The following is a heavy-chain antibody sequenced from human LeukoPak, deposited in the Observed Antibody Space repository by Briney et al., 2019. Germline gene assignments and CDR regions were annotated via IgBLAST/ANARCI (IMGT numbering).Heavy chain of an antibody. J-gene: IGHJ4*02. CDR1: GYTFITYY. Sequence: ASVKVSCKTSGYTFITYYIHWLRQAPGQGLEWMGRINSNTGDTNYAQNFQGRVTMARDTSICTAYMELSRLMSDDTAVYYCAREGGHGYNFPDFDYWGQGTLVTVSS. CDR3: AREGGHGYNFPDFDY. CDR2: INSNTGDT. D-gene: IGHD5-24*01. V-gene: IGHV1-2*06.